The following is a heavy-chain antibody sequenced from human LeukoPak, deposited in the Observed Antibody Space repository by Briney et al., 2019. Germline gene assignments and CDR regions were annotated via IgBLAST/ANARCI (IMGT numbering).Heavy chain of an antibody. CDR3: ARGTFGVVIPSLGYYYMDV. V-gene: IGHV4-34*01. J-gene: IGHJ6*03. CDR1: GGSLSGYY. Sequence: SETLSLTCAVYGGSLSGYYWSWIRQPPGKGLEWIGEINHSGSTNYNPSLKSRVTISVDTSKNQFSLKLSSVTAADTAVYYCARGTFGVVIPSLGYYYMDVWGKGTTVTVSS. CDR2: INHSGST. D-gene: IGHD3-3*01.